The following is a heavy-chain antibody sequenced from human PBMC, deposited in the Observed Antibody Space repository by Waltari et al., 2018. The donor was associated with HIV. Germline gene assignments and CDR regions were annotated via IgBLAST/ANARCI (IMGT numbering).Heavy chain of an antibody. Sequence: EVQLVESGGGLVQPGRSLRLSCAASGFPFADFAMPWVPQAPGKGLEGVSGISWNSGSTGYADSVKGRFTISRDNAKNSLYLQMNSLRAEDTALYYCAKDIRPNGDYLSFDYWGQGTLVTVSS. CDR3: AKDIRPNGDYLSFDY. V-gene: IGHV3-9*01. J-gene: IGHJ4*02. CDR2: ISWNSGST. CDR1: GFPFADFA. D-gene: IGHD4-17*01.